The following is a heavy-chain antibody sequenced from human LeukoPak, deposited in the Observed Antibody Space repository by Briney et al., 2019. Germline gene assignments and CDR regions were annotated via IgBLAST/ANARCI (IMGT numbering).Heavy chain of an antibody. CDR1: GFTFSSYS. CDR3: AKRRYDSSGHFDS. V-gene: IGHV3-48*01. Sequence: PGGSLRLSCAASGFTFSSYSMNWVRQAPGKGLEWVSYISSSSSTIFYADSVKGRFTISRDNAKKSMYLQMNSLRAEDTAVYYCAKRRYDSSGHFDSWGQGTLVTVSS. D-gene: IGHD3-22*01. CDR2: ISSSSSTI. J-gene: IGHJ4*02.